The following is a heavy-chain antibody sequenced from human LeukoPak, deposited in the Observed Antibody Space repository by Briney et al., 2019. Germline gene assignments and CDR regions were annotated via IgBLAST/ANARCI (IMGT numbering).Heavy chain of an antibody. V-gene: IGHV3-74*01. CDR1: GFTFSNYW. CDR2: INSDGSST. J-gene: IGHJ6*02. CDR3: ARDYGRSRDYGMDV. D-gene: IGHD3-10*01. Sequence: GGSLRLSCAASGFTFSNYWMHWVRQAPGKGLVWVSRINSDGSSTTYADSVEGRFTISRDNAKNTLYLQMNSLRAEDTAVYYCARDYGRSRDYGMDVWGQGTTVTVSS.